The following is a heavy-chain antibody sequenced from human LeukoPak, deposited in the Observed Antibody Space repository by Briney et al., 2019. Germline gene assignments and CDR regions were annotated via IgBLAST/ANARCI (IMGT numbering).Heavy chain of an antibody. CDR2: IRYDGSNK. D-gene: IGHD5-18*01. J-gene: IGHJ4*02. CDR1: GFTFSSYG. Sequence: GGSLRLSCAASGFTFSSYGMHWVRQAPGKGLEWVAFIRYDGSNKYYADSVKGRFTISRDKSKNTLYLQMNSLRAEDTAVYYCAKDWGYTTMVSYYFDYWGQGALVTVSS. CDR3: AKDWGYTTMVSYYFDY. V-gene: IGHV3-30*02.